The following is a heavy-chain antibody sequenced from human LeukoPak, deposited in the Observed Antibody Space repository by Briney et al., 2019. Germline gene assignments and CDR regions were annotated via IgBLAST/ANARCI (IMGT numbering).Heavy chain of an antibody. CDR2: INPNSGGT. J-gene: IGHJ4*02. Sequence: ASVKVSCKASGYTFTGYYMHWVRQAPGQGLEWMGRINPNSGGTNYAQKFQGRVTMTRDTSISTAYMELSRLRSDDTAVYYCARDNYDYVWGSYQGYWGQGTLVTVSS. D-gene: IGHD3-16*02. V-gene: IGHV1-2*06. CDR1: GYTFTGYY. CDR3: ARDNYDYVWGSYQGY.